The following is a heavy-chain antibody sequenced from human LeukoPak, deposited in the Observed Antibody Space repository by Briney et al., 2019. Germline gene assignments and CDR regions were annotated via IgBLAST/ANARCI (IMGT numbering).Heavy chain of an antibody. Sequence: GGSLRLSCAASGFTFSSYSMNWVRQAPGKGLEWVSSISSSSSYIYYADSVKGRFTISRDNAKNSLYLQMNSLRAEDTAVYYCARAMLDYYDSSGYYPLDYWGQGTLVTVSS. CDR1: GFTFSSYS. CDR2: ISSSSSYI. J-gene: IGHJ4*02. V-gene: IGHV3-21*01. CDR3: ARAMLDYYDSSGYYPLDY. D-gene: IGHD3-22*01.